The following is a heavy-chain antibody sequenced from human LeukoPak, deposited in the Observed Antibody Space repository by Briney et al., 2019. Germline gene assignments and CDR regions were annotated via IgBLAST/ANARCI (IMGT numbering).Heavy chain of an antibody. CDR3: ARGHVSGTASLSDY. V-gene: IGHV1-2*06. CDR1: GYTFTGYY. J-gene: IGHJ4*02. Sequence: ASVKVSCKASGYTFTGYYMHWVRQAPRQGLEWMGRINPNSGGTNYAQKFQGRVTMTRDTSISTAYMELSRLRSDDTAVYYCARGHVSGTASLSDYSGQGTLVTVSS. D-gene: IGHD3-16*01. CDR2: INPNSGGT.